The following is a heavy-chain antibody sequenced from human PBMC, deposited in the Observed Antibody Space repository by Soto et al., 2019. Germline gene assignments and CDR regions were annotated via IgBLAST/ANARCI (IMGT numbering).Heavy chain of an antibody. CDR3: ARGDAYYYGSGSYYPKGPVDY. CDR2: IGTAGDT. Sequence: EVQLVESGGGLVQPGGSLRLSCAASGFTFSRYDMHWVRQATGKGLEWVSAIGTAGDTYYPGSVKGRFTISRENAKNSLYLQMNSLRAEDTAVYYCARGDAYYYGSGSYYPKGPVDYWGQGTLVTVSS. CDR1: GFTFSRYD. J-gene: IGHJ4*02. D-gene: IGHD3-10*01. V-gene: IGHV3-13*01.